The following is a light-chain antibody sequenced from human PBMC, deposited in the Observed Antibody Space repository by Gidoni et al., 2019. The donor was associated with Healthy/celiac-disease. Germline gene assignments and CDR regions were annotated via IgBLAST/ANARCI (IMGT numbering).Light chain of an antibody. Sequence: DIQLTQFPSSLSASVGDRVTLTCRVIQDISSYLNWYRQKPGKVPKLLIYSASNLQSGVPSRFSGSGSGTDFTLTIRSLQPEAVATYYGQRTYHALFGPGTKVDIK. CDR3: QRTYHAL. J-gene: IGKJ3*01. CDR2: SAS. V-gene: IGKV1-27*01. CDR1: QDISSY.